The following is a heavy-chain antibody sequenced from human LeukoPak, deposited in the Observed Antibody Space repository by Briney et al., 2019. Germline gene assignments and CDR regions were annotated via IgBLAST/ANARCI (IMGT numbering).Heavy chain of an antibody. CDR2: ISAYNGNT. CDR3: ASDVSSSPISIY. V-gene: IGHV1-18*01. Sequence: ASVKVSCKASGYTFTSYGISWVRQAPGQGREGMGWISAYNGNTNYAQKLQGRVTMTTDTSTSTAYMELRSLRSDDTAVYYCASDVSSSPISIYWGQGTLVTVSS. CDR1: GYTFTSYG. D-gene: IGHD6-6*01. J-gene: IGHJ4*02.